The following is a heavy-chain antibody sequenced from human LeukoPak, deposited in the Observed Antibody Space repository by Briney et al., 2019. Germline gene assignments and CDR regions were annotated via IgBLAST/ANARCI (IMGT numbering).Heavy chain of an antibody. CDR1: GFTFSSYS. J-gene: IGHJ5*02. D-gene: IGHD6-13*01. CDR2: ISSSRSYI. V-gene: IGHV3-21*01. Sequence: GGSLRLSCAASGFTFSSYSMNWVRQAPGKGLEWVSSISSSRSYIYYADSVKGRFTISRDNAKNSLYLQMNSLRAEDTAVYYCARGFSPIAAAEISWFDPWGQGTLVTVSS. CDR3: ARGFSPIAAAEISWFDP.